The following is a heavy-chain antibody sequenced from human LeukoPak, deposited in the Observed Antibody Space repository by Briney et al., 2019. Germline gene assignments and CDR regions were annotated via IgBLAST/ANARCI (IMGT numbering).Heavy chain of an antibody. Sequence: GASVKVSCKASGYTFTDYYIHWVRQAPGQGLEWMGIINPSGGNTKYAEKFQARVTMTRDTSTSTVYMDLSSLRSEDTAVYCCARARGYGDCDYWGQGTMVTVSS. V-gene: IGHV1-46*01. D-gene: IGHD4-17*01. CDR3: ARARGYGDCDY. J-gene: IGHJ4*02. CDR2: INPSGGNT. CDR1: GYTFTDYY.